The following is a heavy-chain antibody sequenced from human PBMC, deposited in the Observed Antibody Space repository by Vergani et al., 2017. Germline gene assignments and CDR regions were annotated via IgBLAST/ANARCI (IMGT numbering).Heavy chain of an antibody. D-gene: IGHD2-21*02. Sequence: QVQLQESGPGLVKPSETLSLTCTVSGGSISSYYWSWIRQPPGKGLDWIGYIYYSGSTNYNPSLKSRVTISVDTSKNQFSLKLSSVTAADTAVYYWARNPYCGGDCYSDAFDIWGQGTMVTVSS. CDR1: GGSISSYY. V-gene: IGHV4-59*01. CDR3: ARNPYCGGDCYSDAFDI. J-gene: IGHJ3*02. CDR2: IYYSGST.